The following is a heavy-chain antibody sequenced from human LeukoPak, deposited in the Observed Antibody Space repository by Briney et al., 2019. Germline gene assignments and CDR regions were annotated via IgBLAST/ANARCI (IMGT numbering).Heavy chain of an antibody. CDR3: APSISGYSGY. Sequence: GGSLRLSCAASGFTFSSYSMNWVRQAPGKGLEWVSYISSSSSTIYYADPVKGRFTISRDNAKNSLYLQMNSLRDEDTAVYYCAPSISGYSGYWGQGTLVTVSS. D-gene: IGHD3-22*01. CDR2: ISSSSSTI. J-gene: IGHJ4*02. CDR1: GFTFSSYS. V-gene: IGHV3-48*02.